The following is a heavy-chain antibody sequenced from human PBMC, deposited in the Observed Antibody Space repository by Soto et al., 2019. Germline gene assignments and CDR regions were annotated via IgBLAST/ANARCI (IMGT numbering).Heavy chain of an antibody. CDR2: ISAYNCNT. V-gene: IGHV1-18*01. CDR1: GYTFSSYG. CDR3: ARTLNEWLLGLE. D-gene: IGHD3-3*01. J-gene: IGHJ1*01. Sequence: QVKLVQSGGEVKKPGASVKISCKASGYTFSSYGISWVRKAPGQGLEWMGWISAYNCNTNYAQKFQGRVTMTTDTSTSTVYMELRSLRSDDTAIYYCARTLNEWLLGLEWGQGTLVTVSS.